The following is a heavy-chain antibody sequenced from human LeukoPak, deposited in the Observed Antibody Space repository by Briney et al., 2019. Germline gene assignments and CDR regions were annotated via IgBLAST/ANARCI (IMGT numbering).Heavy chain of an antibody. CDR3: ARDLKGGGATGY. CDR2: INPSGGST. D-gene: IGHD1-26*01. J-gene: IGHJ4*02. Sequence: ASVKVSCKASGYTFTSYYMHWVRQAPGQGLEWMGIINPSGGSTSYAQKFQGRVTMTRDMSTSTVYMELSSLRSEDTAVYYCARDLKGGGATGYWGQGTLVTVSS. V-gene: IGHV1-46*01. CDR1: GYTFTSYY.